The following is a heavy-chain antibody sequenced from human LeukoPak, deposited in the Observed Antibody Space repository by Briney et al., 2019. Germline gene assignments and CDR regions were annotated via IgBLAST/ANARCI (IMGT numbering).Heavy chain of an antibody. CDR3: ARGFMTTVTTSLDY. Sequence: SVKVSCKASGGTFSSYAISWVRQAPGQGLEWMGGIIPIFGTANYAQKFQGRVTITADKSTSTAYMELSSLRSEDTAVYYWARGFMTTVTTSLDYWGQGTLVTVSS. D-gene: IGHD4-17*01. V-gene: IGHV1-69*06. J-gene: IGHJ4*02. CDR1: GGTFSSYA. CDR2: IIPIFGTA.